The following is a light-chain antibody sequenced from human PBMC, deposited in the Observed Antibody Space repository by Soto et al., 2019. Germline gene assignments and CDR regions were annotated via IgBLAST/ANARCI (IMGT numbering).Light chain of an antibody. CDR3: QQYGSSPPVT. V-gene: IGKV3-20*01. J-gene: IGKJ5*01. CDR1: QSVSSTY. Sequence: EIVLTQSPGTLSLSPGEGATLSCRASQSVSSTYLAWYQQKPGQAPRLLIYGASSRATGIPGRFSGSGSGTDFTLTISRLEPEDFVVYYCQQYGSSPPVTFGQGTRLEIK. CDR2: GAS.